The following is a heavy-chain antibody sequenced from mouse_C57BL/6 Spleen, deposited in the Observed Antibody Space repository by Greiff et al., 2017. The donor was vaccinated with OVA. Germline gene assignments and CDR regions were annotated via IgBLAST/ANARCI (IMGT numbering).Heavy chain of an antibody. Sequence: QVQLKQSGAELVKPGASVKLSCKASGFTFNSYCMHWVKQRPGQGLEWIGRIDPSDGDTNYTQKFQGKATMTADTSSNTAYMQLSSLTSEDSAVYYCARSENLKYDSDYWGQGTTLTVSS. J-gene: IGHJ4*01. V-gene: IGHV1-69*02. CDR3: ARSENLKYDSDY. CDR1: GFTFNSYC. D-gene: IGHD1-3*01. CDR2: IDPSDGDT.